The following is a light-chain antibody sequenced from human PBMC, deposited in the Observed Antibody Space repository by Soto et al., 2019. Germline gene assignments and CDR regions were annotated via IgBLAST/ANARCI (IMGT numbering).Light chain of an antibody. CDR3: SSYTSSNTEV. Sequence: QSALTQPASVSGSPGQSITISCTGTSSDVGGYNYVSWYQQHPGKAPKLMIYDVNNRPSGVSNRFSGSKSGNTASLTISGLQAEDEADYYCSSYTSSNTEVFGTGTKVTVL. V-gene: IGLV2-14*03. CDR1: SSDVGGYNY. CDR2: DVN. J-gene: IGLJ1*01.